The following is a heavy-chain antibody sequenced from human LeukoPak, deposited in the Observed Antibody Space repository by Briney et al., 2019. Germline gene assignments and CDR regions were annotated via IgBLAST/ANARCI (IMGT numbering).Heavy chain of an antibody. V-gene: IGHV1-2*02. CDR1: GYTFTGYY. J-gene: IGHJ4*02. CDR3: ARDGHGGNSFDY. Sequence: GASVKVSCKASGYTFTGYYMHWVRQAPGQGLEWMGWINANSGGTDYAQTFQDRVTMTRDTSISTAYMELSRLRSDDTAVYYCARDGHGGNSFDYWGQGTLVTVSS. CDR2: INANSGGT. D-gene: IGHD4-23*01.